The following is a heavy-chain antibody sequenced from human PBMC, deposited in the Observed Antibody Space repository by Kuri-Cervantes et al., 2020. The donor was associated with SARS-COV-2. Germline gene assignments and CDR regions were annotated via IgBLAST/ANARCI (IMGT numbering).Heavy chain of an antibody. CDR1: GFTFSSYA. CDR3: AREMKEGAVMGAFDI. V-gene: IGHV3-64*04. Sequence: GGSLRLSCSASGFTFSSYAMHWVRQAPGKGLEYVSAISSNGGSTYYADSVKGRFTISRDNSKNTLYLQMNSLRAEDTAVYYCAREMKEGAVMGAFDIWGQGAMVTVSS. J-gene: IGHJ3*02. CDR2: ISSNGGST. D-gene: IGHD1-26*01.